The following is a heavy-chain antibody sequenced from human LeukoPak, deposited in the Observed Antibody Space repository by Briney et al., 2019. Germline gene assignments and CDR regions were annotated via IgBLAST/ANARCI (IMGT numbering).Heavy chain of an antibody. D-gene: IGHD3-3*01. CDR3: AYALEWFL. Sequence: SETLSLTCTVSGGSISSSSYYWGWIRQPPGKGLEWIGSIYYSGSTYYNPSLKSRVTLSVDTSKNQFSLKLSSVPAADTAVYYCAYALEWFLWGQGTLVTVSS. CDR1: GGSISSSSYY. V-gene: IGHV4-39*01. J-gene: IGHJ4*02. CDR2: IYYSGST.